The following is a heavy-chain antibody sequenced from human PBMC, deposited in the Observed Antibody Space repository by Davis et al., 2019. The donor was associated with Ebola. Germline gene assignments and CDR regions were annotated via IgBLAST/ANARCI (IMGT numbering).Heavy chain of an antibody. CDR2: ISYDGSNK. D-gene: IGHD2-2*01. J-gene: IGHJ6*03. CDR1: GFTFSSYA. CDR3: AKTRRYCSSTSCPRNYYYYYMDV. Sequence: PGGSLRLSCAASGFTFSSYAMHWVRQAPGKGLEWVAVISYDGSNKYYADSVKGRFTISRDNSKNTLYLQMNSLRAEDTAVYYCAKTRRYCSSTSCPRNYYYYYMDVWGKGTTVTVSS. V-gene: IGHV3-30-3*02.